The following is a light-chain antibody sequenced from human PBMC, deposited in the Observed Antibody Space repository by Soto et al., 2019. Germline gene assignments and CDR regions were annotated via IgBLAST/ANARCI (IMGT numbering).Light chain of an antibody. V-gene: IGLV2-14*01. CDR2: GVS. J-gene: IGLJ1*01. Sequence: QSALIQPASVSGSPGQSITISCTGTSSDVGGYNYVSWYQQHPGKAPKLMISGVSNRPSGVSNRFSGSKSGNTASLTISGLQTEDEADYYCISYTTSVTYVFGTGTKLTVL. CDR1: SSDVGGYNY. CDR3: ISYTTSVTYV.